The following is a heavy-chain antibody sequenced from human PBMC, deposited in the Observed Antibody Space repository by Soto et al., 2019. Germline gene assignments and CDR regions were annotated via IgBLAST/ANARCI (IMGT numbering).Heavy chain of an antibody. J-gene: IGHJ4*02. CDR1: GGTFSSYA. CDR2: IIPIFGTA. V-gene: IGHV1-69*13. D-gene: IGHD1-26*01. CDR3: ARSPIPSGSYYPPHFDH. Sequence: GASVKVSCKASGGTFSSYAISWVRQAPGQGLEWMGGIIPIFGTANYAQKFQGRVTITADESTSTAYMELSSLRSEDTAVYYCARSPIPSGSYYPPHFDHWGQGTLVTVSS.